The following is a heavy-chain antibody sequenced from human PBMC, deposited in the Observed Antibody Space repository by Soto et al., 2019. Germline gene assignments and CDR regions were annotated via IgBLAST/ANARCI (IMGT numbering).Heavy chain of an antibody. V-gene: IGHV4-39*02. D-gene: IGHD1-1*01. CDR2: IYYIGNT. J-gene: IGHJ4*01. Sequence: QLQLQESGPGLVKASETLSLTCAVSGGSISSSSSYWGWIRQPPGKGLEWIGNIYYIGNTYYNPSLKSRVAISIDSSKTRFSLKLNSVTTADTAVYYCGAQAYVAKRYHFETWGHGTLVTVSS. CDR3: GAQAYVAKRYHFET. CDR1: GGSISSSSSY.